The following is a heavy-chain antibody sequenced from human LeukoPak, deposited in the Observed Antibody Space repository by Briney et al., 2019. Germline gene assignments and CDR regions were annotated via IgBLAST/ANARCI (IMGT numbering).Heavy chain of an antibody. CDR3: ARVVDPNGRSVDP. Sequence: SVKVSCKASGGTFSSYAISWVRQAPGQGLEWMGGIIPIFGTANYAQKFQGRVTITADESTSTAYMELSSLRSEDTAVYYCARVVDPNGRSVDPWGQGTLVTVSS. CDR1: GGTFSSYA. D-gene: IGHD5-12*01. CDR2: IIPIFGTA. V-gene: IGHV1-69*01. J-gene: IGHJ5*02.